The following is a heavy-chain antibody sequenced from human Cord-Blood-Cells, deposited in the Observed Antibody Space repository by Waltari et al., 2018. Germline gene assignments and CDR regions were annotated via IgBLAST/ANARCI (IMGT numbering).Heavy chain of an antibody. CDR2: ISAYNGTT. V-gene: IGHV1-18*01. D-gene: IGHD3-16*02. CDR3: ARFYDYIWGSYRFAFDS. CDR1: GSTFTSYG. J-gene: IGHJ3*02. Sequence: SGAEVKKPGASVKVSCKASGSTFTSYGISWVRQAPGQGLEWMGWISAYNGTTNYAQKLQGRVTMTTDTSTSTAYMELRSLRSDDTAVYYWARFYDYIWGSYRFAFDSWGQGTMVTVSS.